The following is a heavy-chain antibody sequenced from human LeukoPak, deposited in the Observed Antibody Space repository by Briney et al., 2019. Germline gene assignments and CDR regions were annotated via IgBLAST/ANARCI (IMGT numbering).Heavy chain of an antibody. CDR1: GYTFTNYY. D-gene: IGHD5-24*01. CDR2: INPNSGGT. V-gene: IGHV1-2*02. CDR3: ARLSDGYNAY. Sequence: ASVKVSCKASGYTFTNYYIHWVRQAPGQGLEWMGWINPNSGGTNYAQKFQGRVTVTRDTSISTAYMELSRLKSDDTAVFYCARLSDGYNAYWGQGTLVTVSS. J-gene: IGHJ4*02.